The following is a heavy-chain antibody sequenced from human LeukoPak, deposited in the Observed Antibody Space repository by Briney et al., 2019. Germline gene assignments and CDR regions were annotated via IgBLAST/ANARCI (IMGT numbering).Heavy chain of an antibody. J-gene: IGHJ3*02. CDR3: AKDPGIAPAKAMNAFDI. D-gene: IGHD6-13*01. CDR1: GFTFSSYG. Sequence: PGGSLRLSCAASGFTFSSYGMHWVRQAPGKGLEWVAFIRYDGSNKYYADSVKGRFTISRDNSKNTLYLQMNSLRAEDTAVYYCAKDPGIAPAKAMNAFDIWGQGTMVTVSS. CDR2: IRYDGSNK. V-gene: IGHV3-30*02.